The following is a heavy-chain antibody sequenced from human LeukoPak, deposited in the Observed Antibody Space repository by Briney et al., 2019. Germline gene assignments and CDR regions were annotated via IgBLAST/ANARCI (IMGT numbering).Heavy chain of an antibody. CDR1: GYTFTSYG. CDR2: ISGYNGNT. V-gene: IGHV1-18*01. D-gene: IGHD2-15*01. CDR3: ARDTCSGGSCYPDSSWFDP. Sequence: ASVKVSCKTSGYTFTSYGITWVRQAPGQGLEWMGWISGYNGNTNYAQKVQGRVTMTTDTSTSTAYMELRSLRSDDTAVYYCARDTCSGGSCYPDSSWFDPWGQGTLVTVSS. J-gene: IGHJ5*02.